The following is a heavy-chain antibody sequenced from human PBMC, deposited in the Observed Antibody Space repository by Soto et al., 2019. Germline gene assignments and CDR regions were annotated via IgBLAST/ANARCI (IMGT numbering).Heavy chain of an antibody. CDR2: IVPIFGTA. CDR1: GGTFSSHG. Sequence: QVQLVQSGAEVKKPGSSVKVSCKASGGTFSSHGISWVRQAPGQGLEWMGGIVPIFGTADDAQRFRGRVTITADESTSTAYMELSSLRSEATAVYYCARGRYSGYDMPDTYYYYNYGMDVWGQGTTVTVSS. V-gene: IGHV1-69*12. D-gene: IGHD5-12*01. J-gene: IGHJ6*02. CDR3: ARGRYSGYDMPDTYYYYNYGMDV.